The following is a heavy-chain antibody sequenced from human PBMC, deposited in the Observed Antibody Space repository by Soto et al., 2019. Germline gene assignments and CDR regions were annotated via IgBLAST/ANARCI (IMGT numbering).Heavy chain of an antibody. CDR2: INHSGST. D-gene: IGHD2-2*01. V-gene: IGHV4-34*01. CDR1: GGSFSGYY. Sequence: QVQLQQWGAGLLKPSETLSLTCAVYGGSFSGYYWSWIRQPPGKGLEWIGEINHSGSTNYNPSLKSRVTISVDTSKNQFSLKLSSVTAADTAVYYCARGGDIVVVPAAYPVGTFDYWGQGTLVTVSS. J-gene: IGHJ4*02. CDR3: ARGGDIVVVPAAYPVGTFDY.